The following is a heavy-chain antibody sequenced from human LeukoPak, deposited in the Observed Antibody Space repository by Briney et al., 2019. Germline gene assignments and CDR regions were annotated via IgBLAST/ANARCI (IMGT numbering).Heavy chain of an antibody. V-gene: IGHV3-74*01. J-gene: IGHJ4*02. CDR1: GFSFTGYW. CDR2: LYSDGRSL. D-gene: IGHD6-19*01. CDR3: ARGRGLGEFAVASFDS. Sequence: GGSLRLSCAGSGFSFTGYWMHWVRQTPGKALVWILRLYSDGRSLTYADSVKGRFTISRDNAKNMLYLQMNSLRADDTGVYYCARGRGLGEFAVASFDSWGRGTLVTVSS.